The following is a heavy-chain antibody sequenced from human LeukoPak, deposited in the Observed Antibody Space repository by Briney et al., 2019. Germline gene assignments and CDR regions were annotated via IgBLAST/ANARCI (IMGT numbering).Heavy chain of an antibody. Sequence: GGSLRLSCAASGFTFSDYYVSWIRQAPGKGLEWVSYISSSGSTIYYADSVKGRFTISRDNAKNSLYLQMNSLRAEDTAVYYCARDSSGYFEVYFDYWGQGTLVTVSS. D-gene: IGHD3-22*01. J-gene: IGHJ4*02. CDR2: ISSSGSTI. V-gene: IGHV3-11*01. CDR3: ARDSSGYFEVYFDY. CDR1: GFTFSDYY.